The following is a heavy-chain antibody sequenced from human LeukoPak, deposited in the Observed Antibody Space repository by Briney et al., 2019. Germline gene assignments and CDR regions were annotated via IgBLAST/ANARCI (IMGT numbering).Heavy chain of an antibody. CDR2: IYTSGST. D-gene: IGHD4-23*01. CDR3: ARDSLRGVVTPSYFDY. V-gene: IGHV4-4*07. CDR1: GGSISSYY. Sequence: PSETLSLTCTVSGGSISSYYWSWIRQPAGKGLEWIGRIYTSGSTNYNPSLKSRVTMSVDTSKNQFSLKLSSVTAADTAVYYCARDSLRGVVTPSYFDYWGQGTLVTVSS. J-gene: IGHJ4*02.